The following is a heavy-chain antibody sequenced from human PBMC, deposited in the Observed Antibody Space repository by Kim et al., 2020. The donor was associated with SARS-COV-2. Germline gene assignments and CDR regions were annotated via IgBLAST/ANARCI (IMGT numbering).Heavy chain of an antibody. V-gene: IGHV4-34*01. J-gene: IGHJ4*02. CDR2: INHSGST. D-gene: IGHD3-3*01. CDR3: ARTVLINYDFWSGYYNDPGY. CDR1: GGSFSGYY. Sequence: SETLSLTCAVYGGSFSGYYWSWIRQPPGKGLEWIGEINHSGSTNYNPSLKSRVTISVDTSKNQFSLKLSSVTAEDTAVYYCARTVLINYDFWSGYYNDPGYWGQGTLVTVSS.